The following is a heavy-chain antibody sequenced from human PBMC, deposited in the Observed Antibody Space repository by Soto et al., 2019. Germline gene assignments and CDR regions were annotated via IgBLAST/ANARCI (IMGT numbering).Heavy chain of an antibody. V-gene: IGHV1-18*01. CDR3: ARDTGNFFDY. J-gene: IGHJ4*02. Sequence: ASVKVSCKASGYTFTSYTVSWVRQAPGQGLEWVGWIGPSSGNTDSARNLLGRVTMTTDTSTSTAYMELRSLRSDDTAVYYCARDTGNFFDYWGQGTLVTVSS. CDR2: IGPSSGNT. CDR1: GYTFTSYT.